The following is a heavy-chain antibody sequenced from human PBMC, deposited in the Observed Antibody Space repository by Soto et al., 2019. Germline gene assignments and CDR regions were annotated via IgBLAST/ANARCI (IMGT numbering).Heavy chain of an antibody. CDR2: ISTYYDNT. CDR1: GYTFTSYG. J-gene: IGHJ4*02. D-gene: IGHD5-18*01. V-gene: IGHV1-18*04. Sequence: QVQLVQSGAEVNKPGASVKVSCKASGYTFTSYGISWVRQAPGQGLEWMGWISTYYDNTNYAQNLRGRVTMTTDTSTSTAYMELRSLRSDDTAVYYCARDPPRRYNSGQGLDYWGQGTLVTVSS. CDR3: ARDPPRRYNSGQGLDY.